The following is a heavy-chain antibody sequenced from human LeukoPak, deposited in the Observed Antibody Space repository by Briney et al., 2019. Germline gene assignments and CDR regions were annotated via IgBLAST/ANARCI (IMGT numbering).Heavy chain of an antibody. V-gene: IGHV1-46*01. CDR2: INPSGGST. D-gene: IGHD3-22*01. CDR1: GYTFTSYY. CDR3: ARDTYPYYYDSSGSGHDY. J-gene: IGHJ4*02. Sequence: AASVKVSCKASGYTFTSYYMHWVRQAPGQGLEWMGIINPSGGSTSYAQKFHGRVTMTRDTSTSTVYMELSSLRSEDTAVYYCARDTYPYYYDSSGSGHDYWGQGTLVTVSS.